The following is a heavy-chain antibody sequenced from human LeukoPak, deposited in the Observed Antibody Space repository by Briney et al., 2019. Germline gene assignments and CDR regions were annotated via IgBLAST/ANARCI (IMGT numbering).Heavy chain of an antibody. CDR1: GYTFTSYY. D-gene: IGHD2-2*01. CDR3: ARGGEVPAARYYFDY. V-gene: IGHV1-46*01. J-gene: IGHJ4*02. CDR2: INPSGGST. Sequence: GASVKVSCKASGYTFTSYYMHWVRQAPGQGLEWMGIINPSGGSTSYAQKFQGRVTMTRDTSTSTVYMELSSLRSEDTAVYYCARGGEVPAARYYFDYWGQGTLVTVSS.